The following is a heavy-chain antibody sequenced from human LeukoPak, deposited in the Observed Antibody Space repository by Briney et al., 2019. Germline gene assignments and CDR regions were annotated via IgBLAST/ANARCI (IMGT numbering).Heavy chain of an antibody. D-gene: IGHD5-12*01. CDR3: AKGAYDYVEIGYFDH. J-gene: IGHJ4*02. CDR2: IIASSGST. Sequence: PGGSLRLSCAVSGFSLSNYAMSWVRQAPGKGLEWVSLIIASSGSTVYADPVKGRFTISRDNSKNTLYLQMNSLRAEDTAVYYCAKGAYDYVEIGYFDHWGQGTLVTVSS. CDR1: GFSLSNYA. V-gene: IGHV3-23*01.